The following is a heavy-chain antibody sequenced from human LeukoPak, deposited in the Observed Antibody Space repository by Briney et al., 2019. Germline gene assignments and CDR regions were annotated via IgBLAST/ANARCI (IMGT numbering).Heavy chain of an antibody. V-gene: IGHV4-39*01. D-gene: IGHD3-10*01. CDR3: ARPYGSGDKDAFDI. J-gene: IGHJ3*02. CDR2: IYYSGST. Sequence: PSETLSLTCTVSGGSISSSSYYWGWIRQPPGKGLEWIGSIYYSGSTYYNPSLKSRVTISVDTSKNQFSLKLSSVTAADTAVYYCARPYGSGDKDAFDIRGQGTMVTVSS. CDR1: GGSISSSSYY.